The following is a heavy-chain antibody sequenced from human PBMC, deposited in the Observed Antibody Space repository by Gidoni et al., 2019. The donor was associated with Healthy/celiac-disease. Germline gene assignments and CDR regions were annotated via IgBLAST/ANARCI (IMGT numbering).Heavy chain of an antibody. CDR1: GFPFADYG. J-gene: IGHJ4*02. V-gene: IGHV3-20*01. CDR3: GRGAYGSGSYYSPFDY. CDR2: IDWNGDTT. D-gene: IGHD3-10*01. Sequence: EVQLLASGGGVVRPGGSLRLSGAACGFPFADYGMCWVRQAPGKGMKWVSGIDWNGDTTGYAYSVKGRFTISRDDAKNSLYLQMNSLRPEDTALYHCGRGAYGSGSYYSPFDYWGQGTLVTVSS.